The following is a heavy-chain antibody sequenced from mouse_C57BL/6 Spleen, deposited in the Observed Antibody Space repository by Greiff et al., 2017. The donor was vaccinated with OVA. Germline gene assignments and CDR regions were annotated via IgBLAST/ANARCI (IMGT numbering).Heavy chain of an antibody. CDR1: GYTFTSYW. CDR2: IYPSDSET. V-gene: IGHV1-61*01. CDR3: ARVITTGGSSPAMDY. D-gene: IGHD1-1*01. Sequence: VQLQQPGAELVRPGSSVKLSCKASGYTFTSYWMDWVKQRPGQGLEWIGNIYPSDSETHYNQKFKDKATLTVDKSSSTAYMQLSSLTSEDSAVYYCARVITTGGSSPAMDYWGQGTSVTVSS. J-gene: IGHJ4*01.